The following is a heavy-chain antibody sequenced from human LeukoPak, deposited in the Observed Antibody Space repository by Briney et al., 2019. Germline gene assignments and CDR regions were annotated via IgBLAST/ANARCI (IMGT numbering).Heavy chain of an antibody. J-gene: IGHJ4*02. CDR2: IRQDDREK. CDR3: ARVPYSSRFVY. D-gene: IGHD6-13*01. Sequence: GGSLRLSCAASGFTFSSYWMSWVRQAPGKGLEWVADIRQDDREKYYVDSVKGRFTISRDNAKNSLYLQMNSLKGEDTAVYYCARVPYSSRFVYWGQGTLVTVSS. CDR1: GFTFSSYW. V-gene: IGHV3-7*01.